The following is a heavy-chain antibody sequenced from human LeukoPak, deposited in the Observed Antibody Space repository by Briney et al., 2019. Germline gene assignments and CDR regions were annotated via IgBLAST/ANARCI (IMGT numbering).Heavy chain of an antibody. CDR3: ATGGFDDYVWGSYRLFDY. J-gene: IGHJ4*02. V-gene: IGHV1-24*01. D-gene: IGHD3-16*02. Sequence: GASVKVSCKVSGYTLTELSMHWVRQAPGKGLEWMGGFDPEDGETIYAQKFQGRVTMTEDTSTDTAYMELSSLRSEDTAAYYCATGGFDDYVWGSYRLFDYWGQGTLVTVSS. CDR2: FDPEDGET. CDR1: GYTLTELS.